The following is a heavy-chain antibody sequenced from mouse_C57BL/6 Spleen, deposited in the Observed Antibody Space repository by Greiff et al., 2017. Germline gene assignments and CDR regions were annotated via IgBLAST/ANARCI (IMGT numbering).Heavy chain of an antibody. Sequence: VQLQQSGAELVRPGASVKLSCTASGFNIKDYYMHWVKQRPEQGLEWIGRIDPEDGDTEYAPKFQGKATMTADTSSNTAYLPLSSLTSEDTAVYYCTPSYGYDRYFDVWGTGTTVTVSS. V-gene: IGHV14-1*01. CDR2: IDPEDGDT. CDR3: TPSYGYDRYFDV. CDR1: GFNIKDYY. D-gene: IGHD2-9*01. J-gene: IGHJ1*03.